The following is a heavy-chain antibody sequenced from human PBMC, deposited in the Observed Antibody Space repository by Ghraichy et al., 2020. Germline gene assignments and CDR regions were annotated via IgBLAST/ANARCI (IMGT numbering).Heavy chain of an antibody. J-gene: IGHJ6*02. CDR3: WNQGVPAAPYYYYGMDV. Sequence: GALRLSCAASGFTFSSYAMSWVRQAPGKGLEWVSAISGSGGSTYYADSVKGRFTISRDNSKNTLYLQMNSLRAEDTAVYYCWNQGVPAAPYYYYGMDVWGQGTTDTVSS. D-gene: IGHD2-2*01. CDR1: GFTFSSYA. V-gene: IGHV3-23*01. CDR2: ISGSGGST.